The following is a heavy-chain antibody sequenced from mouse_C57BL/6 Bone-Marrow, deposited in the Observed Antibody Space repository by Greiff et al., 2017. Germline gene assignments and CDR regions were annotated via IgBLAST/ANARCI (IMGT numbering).Heavy chain of an antibody. Sequence: QVQLQQPGAELVKPGASVKLSCKASGYTFTSYWMHWVKQRPGRGLELIGRIDPNSGGTKYNEKFKSKATLTVDKPSSTAYMQLSSLTSEDSAVYYCARSNGNYGYWYFDVWGTGTTVTVSS. CDR3: ARSNGNYGYWYFDV. V-gene: IGHV1-72*01. J-gene: IGHJ1*03. CDR1: GYTFTSYW. D-gene: IGHD2-1*01. CDR2: IDPNSGGT.